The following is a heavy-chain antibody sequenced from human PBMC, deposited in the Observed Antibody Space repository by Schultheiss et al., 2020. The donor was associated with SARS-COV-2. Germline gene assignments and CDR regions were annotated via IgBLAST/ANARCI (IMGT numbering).Heavy chain of an antibody. J-gene: IGHJ4*02. CDR1: GFTFSSYG. CDR3: AKDMPTVTTRYFDY. V-gene: IGHV3-33*06. CDR2: IWYDGSNK. Sequence: GGSLRLSCAASGFTFSSYGMHWVRQAPGKGLEWVAVIWYDGSNKYYADSVKGRFTISRDNSKNTLYLQMNSLRAEDTAVYYCAKDMPTVTTRYFDYWGQGTLVTVSS. D-gene: IGHD4-11*01.